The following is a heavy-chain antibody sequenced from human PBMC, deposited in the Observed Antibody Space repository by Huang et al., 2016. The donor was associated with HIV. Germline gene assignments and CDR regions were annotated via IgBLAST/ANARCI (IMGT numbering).Heavy chain of an antibody. CDR1: GFTFSSYG. J-gene: IGHJ4*02. CDR3: AKGGSAAAVLDF. CDR2: ISYDAKTK. Sequence: QVQLVESGGGVVQPGRSLRISCAASGFTFSSYGRPWVRPAPGKGLEWVAVISYDAKTKYYADSVKGRFSISRDNSKTTVYLQLNSLRLEDTAVYYCAKGGSAAAVLDFWGQGTLVTVSS. V-gene: IGHV3-30*18. D-gene: IGHD6-13*01.